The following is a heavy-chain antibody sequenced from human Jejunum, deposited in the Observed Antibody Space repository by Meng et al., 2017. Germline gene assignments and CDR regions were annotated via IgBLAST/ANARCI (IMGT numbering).Heavy chain of an antibody. CDR1: GGAVNSCSSN. Sequence: VQLQVSGPGLVRPSETLSHTCTISGGAVNSCSSNCSWFRQPPGKGLEWIGYMYFSGSTNYNASLKSRVTIARDTTKKQFSLKLTTVTAVDTAVYYGARGHFDKDVDSWGQGTLVTASS. D-gene: IGHD3-22*01. V-gene: IGHV4-61*01. CDR2: MYFSGST. J-gene: IGHJ4*02. CDR3: ARGHFDKDVDS.